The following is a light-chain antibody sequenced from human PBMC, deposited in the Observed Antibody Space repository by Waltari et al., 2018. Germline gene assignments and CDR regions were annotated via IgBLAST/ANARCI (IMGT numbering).Light chain of an antibody. CDR3: MQSTQDLT. J-gene: IGKJ4*01. V-gene: IGKV2D-29*02. Sequence: DIVMTQTPLSLPVTPGDPASISCRSSQSLLHSNGNTYLHWYLQKPGQSPRLLIYKVTDRESGVPDRFSGSGSGTDFTLKISRVEPEDVGVYYCMQSTQDLTFGGGTKVEIK. CDR1: QSLLHSNGNTY. CDR2: KVT.